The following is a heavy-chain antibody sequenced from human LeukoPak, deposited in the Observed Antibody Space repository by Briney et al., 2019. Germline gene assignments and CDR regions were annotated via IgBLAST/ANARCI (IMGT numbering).Heavy chain of an antibody. CDR3: ARGGSMITSGGAANWFDP. J-gene: IGHJ5*02. Sequence: SETLSLTCTVPGGSISSHYWSWIRQPPGKGLEWIGYIYYSGSTNYNPSLKSRVTISVDTSKNQFSLKLSSVSAADTAVYYCARGGSMITSGGAANWFDPWGQGTLVTVSS. CDR1: GGSISSHY. V-gene: IGHV4-59*11. CDR2: IYYSGST. D-gene: IGHD3-16*01.